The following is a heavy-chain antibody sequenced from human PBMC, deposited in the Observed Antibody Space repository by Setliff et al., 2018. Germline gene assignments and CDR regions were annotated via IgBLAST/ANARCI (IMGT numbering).Heavy chain of an antibody. D-gene: IGHD3-10*01. CDR3: ARHVGTRSRGYNYYYYFMDV. Sequence: SETLSLTCTVSNGSISSGNYFWGWIRQSPGKELEWIGSAYYNGDSYYNPSLKSRVTMSVDTSRNQFSLHLISVTAADTAVYYCARHVGTRSRGYNYYYYFMDVWGKGTTVTVSS. CDR1: NGSISSGNYF. J-gene: IGHJ6*03. V-gene: IGHV4-39*01. CDR2: AYYNGDS.